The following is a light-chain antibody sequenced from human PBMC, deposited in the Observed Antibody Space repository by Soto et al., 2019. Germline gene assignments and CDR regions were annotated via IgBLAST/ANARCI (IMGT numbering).Light chain of an antibody. Sequence: IQMTQPPSTLSASVGYRLTITFRASQSISRWVAWYQQKPEKAPKLLIHDASSLQSGVPSRFSGSGSGTGVTHTISSLQPEDFSTYYCQQHQSYWSFGQGTKVDIK. CDR2: DAS. CDR1: QSISRW. J-gene: IGKJ1*01. V-gene: IGKV1-5*01. CDR3: QQHQSYWS.